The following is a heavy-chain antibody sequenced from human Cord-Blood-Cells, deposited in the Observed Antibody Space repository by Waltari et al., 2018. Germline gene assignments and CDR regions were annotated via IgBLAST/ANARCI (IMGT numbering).Heavy chain of an antibody. V-gene: IGHV4-38-2*01. CDR1: GYSISGGNY. Sequence: VNLQEPAPGRVKPSETLSLTWAVSGYSISGGNYWGWTRQPPGKGLEWIGSIYHSGSTYYNPSLKSRVTRSVDTAKNQFSLKLSSVTAADTAVYYCARGGIAAPYYFDYWGQGTLVTVSS. D-gene: IGHD6-6*01. CDR2: IYHSGST. J-gene: IGHJ4*02. CDR3: ARGGIAAPYYFDY.